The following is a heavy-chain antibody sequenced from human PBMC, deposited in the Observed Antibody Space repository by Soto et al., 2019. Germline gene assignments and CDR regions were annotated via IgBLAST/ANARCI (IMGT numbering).Heavy chain of an antibody. CDR3: ASQQVVPNINYYYGLDV. Sequence: GGSLRLSCAASGFTFSDYYMSWIRHPPGKGLEWVSYISSSGSTIYYADSVKGRFTISRDNAKDSLYLQMNSLRAEDTAVYYCASQQVVPNINYYYGLDVWGQGTTVTVSS. J-gene: IGHJ6*02. CDR1: GFTFSDYY. CDR2: ISSSGSTI. V-gene: IGHV3-11*01. D-gene: IGHD6-13*01.